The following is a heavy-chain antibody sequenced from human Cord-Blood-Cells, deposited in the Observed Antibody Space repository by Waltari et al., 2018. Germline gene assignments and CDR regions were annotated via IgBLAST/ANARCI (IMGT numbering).Heavy chain of an antibody. CDR1: GGTFSTCA. V-gene: IGHV1-69*04. Sequence: QVQLVQSGAEVKKPGSSVKVSCKASGGTFSTCAISWVRQAPGQGLEWRGRIIPILGIANYAQKFQGRVTITADKSTSTAYMELSSLRSEDTAVYYCASQAAREGYYMDVWGKGTTVTVSS. CDR2: IIPILGIA. CDR3: ASQAAREGYYMDV. J-gene: IGHJ6*03. D-gene: IGHD6-6*01.